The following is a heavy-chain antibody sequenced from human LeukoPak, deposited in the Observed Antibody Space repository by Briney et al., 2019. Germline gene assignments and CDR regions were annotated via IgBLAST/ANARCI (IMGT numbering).Heavy chain of an antibody. CDR1: GYTFSTYG. CDR3: ARGRSLRYFDWLRGAFDI. CDR2: ISAYNGNT. J-gene: IGHJ3*02. Sequence: ASVKVSCKTSGYTFSTYGMTWVRQAPGQGLEWMGWISAYNGNTDYAQKVQGRVIITRNTSISTAYMELSSLRSEDTAVYYCARGRSLRYFDWLRGAFDIWGQGTMVTVSS. V-gene: IGHV1-8*03. D-gene: IGHD3-9*01.